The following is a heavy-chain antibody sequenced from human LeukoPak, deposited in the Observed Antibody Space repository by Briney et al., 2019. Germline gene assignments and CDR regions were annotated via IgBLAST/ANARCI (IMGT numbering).Heavy chain of an antibody. J-gene: IGHJ1*01. CDR1: GFTFSSYA. V-gene: IGHV3-23*01. CDR2: ISGSGGST. CDR3: AKVLQPFLEYFQH. D-gene: IGHD5-18*01. Sequence: PGGSLRLSCAASGFTFSSYAMSWVRQAPGKGLEWVSAISGSGGSTYYADSVKGRFTISRDNSKNTQYLQMNSLRAEDTAVYYCAKVLQPFLEYFQHWGQGTLVTVSS.